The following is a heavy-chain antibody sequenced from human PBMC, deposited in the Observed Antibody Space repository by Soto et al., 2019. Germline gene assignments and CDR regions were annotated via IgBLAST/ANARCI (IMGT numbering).Heavy chain of an antibody. Sequence: SETLSLTCTVSGGSISSGDYYWSWIRQPPGKGLEWIGYIYYSGSTYYNPSLKSRVTISVDTSKNQFSLKLSSVTAADTAVYYCARASSFYDSSCYYAFDIWGQGTMVTVSS. CDR1: GGSISSGDYY. J-gene: IGHJ3*02. D-gene: IGHD3-22*01. CDR2: IYYSGST. CDR3: ARASSFYDSSCYYAFDI. V-gene: IGHV4-30-4*01.